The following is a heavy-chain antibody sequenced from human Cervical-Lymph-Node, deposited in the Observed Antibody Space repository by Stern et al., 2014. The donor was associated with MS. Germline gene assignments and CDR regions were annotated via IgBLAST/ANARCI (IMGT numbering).Heavy chain of an antibody. CDR1: GYIFTNYW. D-gene: IGHD3-10*02. CDR3: ARGNITLIREDYFNY. Sequence: QLVQSGAEVKKPGESLKISCKGSGYIFTNYWIGWVRQMPGKGLEWMGIIYPGDSDTRYSPSFQGQVTISADKSISTAYLQWNSLRASDTAIYYCARGNITLIREDYFNYWGQGTLVTVSS. V-gene: IGHV5-51*01. J-gene: IGHJ4*02. CDR2: IYPGDSDT.